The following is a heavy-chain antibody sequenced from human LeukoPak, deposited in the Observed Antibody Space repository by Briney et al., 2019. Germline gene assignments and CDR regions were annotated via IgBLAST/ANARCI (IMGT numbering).Heavy chain of an antibody. J-gene: IGHJ4*02. CDR1: GGSISSYY. CDR2: TYYSGST. V-gene: IGHV4-59*08. D-gene: IGHD5-24*01. CDR3: ATSRDGSPYYFDS. Sequence: KPSGTLSLTCTVSGGSISSYYWAWIRQPPGKGLEWIGYTYYSGSTKYNSSLKSRVTISLDTSKNQFSLRLSSVTAADTAFYYCATSRDGSPYYFDSWGQGTLVTVSS.